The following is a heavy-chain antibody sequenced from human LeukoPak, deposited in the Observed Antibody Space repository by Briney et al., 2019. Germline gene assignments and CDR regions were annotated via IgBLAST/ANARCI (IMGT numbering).Heavy chain of an antibody. J-gene: IGHJ4*02. CDR3: AKVRTYGDYGFDY. V-gene: IGHV3-23*01. CDR2: ISGSGGST. CDR1: GFTFSSYA. D-gene: IGHD4-17*01. Sequence: GGSLRLSCAASGFTFSSYAMSWVRQAPGKGLEWVSAISGSGGSTYYADSVKGRFTISRDNSKYTLYLQMNSLRAEDTAVYYCAKVRTYGDYGFDYWGQGTLVTVSS.